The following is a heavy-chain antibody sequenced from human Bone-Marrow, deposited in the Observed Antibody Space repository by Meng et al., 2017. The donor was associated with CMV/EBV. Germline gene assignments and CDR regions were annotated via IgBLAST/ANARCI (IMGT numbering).Heavy chain of an antibody. J-gene: IGHJ2*01. CDR3: ASCGGDCCSRYWYFDL. V-gene: IGHV3-53*01. Sequence: SGFTVSSKYMTWVRQAPGKGLEWVSVIYSRGGTYYADSVKGRFTTSRDNSKNTLYLQMISLRADDTAVYYCASCGGDCCSRYWYFDLWGRGTLVTVSS. CDR1: GFTVSSKY. D-gene: IGHD2-21*02. CDR2: IYSRGGT.